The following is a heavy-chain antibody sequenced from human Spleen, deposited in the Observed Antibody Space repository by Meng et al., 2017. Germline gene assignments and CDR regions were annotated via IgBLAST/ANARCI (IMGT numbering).Heavy chain of an antibody. Sequence: QVPPQQWGAGLLKPSETLSRTCVVSGGSFSDYYWSWIRQPPGKGLEWIGEINHSGSTNYNPSLESRATISVDTSQNNLSLKLSSVTAADSAVYYCARGPTTMAHDFDYWGQGTLVTVSS. CDR1: GGSFSDYY. V-gene: IGHV4-34*01. J-gene: IGHJ4*02. D-gene: IGHD4-11*01. CDR3: ARGPTTMAHDFDY. CDR2: INHSGST.